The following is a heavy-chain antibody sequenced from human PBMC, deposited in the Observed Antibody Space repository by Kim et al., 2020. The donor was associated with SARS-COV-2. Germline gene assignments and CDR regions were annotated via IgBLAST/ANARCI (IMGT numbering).Heavy chain of an antibody. V-gene: IGHV4-34*01. CDR1: GGSFSGYY. CDR2: INHSGST. Sequence: SETLSLTCAVYGGSFSGYYWSWIRQPPGKGLEWIGEINHSGSTNYNPSLKSRVTISVDTSKNQFSLKLSSVTAADTAVYYCATYSSSWDYYYYGMDVWGQGTTVTVSS. J-gene: IGHJ6*02. D-gene: IGHD6-13*01. CDR3: ATYSSSWDYYYYGMDV.